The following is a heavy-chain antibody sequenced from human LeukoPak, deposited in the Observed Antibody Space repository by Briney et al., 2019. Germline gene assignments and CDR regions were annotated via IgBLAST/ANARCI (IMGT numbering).Heavy chain of an antibody. J-gene: IGHJ4*02. Sequence: PGGSLRLSCAASGFTFSDYYMSWMRQAPGKGVERVSYISGGSRYTNYADSVKGRFTISRDNAKNSLYLQMNSLRAEDTAVYYCAREYGSGSCFDFWGQGTLVTVFS. D-gene: IGHD3-10*01. V-gene: IGHV3-11*05. CDR2: ISGGSRYT. CDR1: GFTFSDYY. CDR3: AREYGSGSCFDF.